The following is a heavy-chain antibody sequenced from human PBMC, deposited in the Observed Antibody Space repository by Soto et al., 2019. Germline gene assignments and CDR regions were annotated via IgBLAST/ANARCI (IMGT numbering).Heavy chain of an antibody. D-gene: IGHD3-22*01. CDR2: IIPIFGTA. J-gene: IGHJ4*02. CDR3: ASPTYYYDSSGYWYYFDY. V-gene: IGHV1-69*13. CDR1: GGTFSSYA. Sequence: SVKVSCKASGGTFSSYAISWVRQAPGQGLEWMGGIIPIFGTANYAQKFQGRVTITADESTSTAYMELSSLRSEDTAVYYCASPTYYYDSSGYWYYFDYWGQVPLVTVSS.